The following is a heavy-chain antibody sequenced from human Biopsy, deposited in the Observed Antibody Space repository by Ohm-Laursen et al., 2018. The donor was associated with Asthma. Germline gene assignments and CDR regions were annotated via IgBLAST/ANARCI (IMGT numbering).Heavy chain of an antibody. Sequence: SLRLSCSASGFTFRSYAMHWVRQATGKGLEWVAVGGSYYDGGLKYYADSVNGRFTVSRDESKNTLYLQMNSLRPDDTAVYYCARDVMEWYLPAFDFWGQGTLVTVSS. V-gene: IGHV3-30-3*01. CDR3: ARDVMEWYLPAFDF. CDR1: GFTFRSYA. CDR2: GGSYYDGGLK. J-gene: IGHJ4*02. D-gene: IGHD3-3*01.